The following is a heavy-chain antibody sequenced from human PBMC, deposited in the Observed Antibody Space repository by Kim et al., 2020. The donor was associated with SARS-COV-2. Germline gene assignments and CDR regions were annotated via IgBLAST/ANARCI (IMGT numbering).Heavy chain of an antibody. D-gene: IGHD3-22*01. V-gene: IGHV3-30*04. CDR3: VRDSAMAVVVVPGRY. Sequence: GGSMRLSCEASASRFTFSNYAIHWVRQAPGEGLEWVAVISDDGTNEYYADSVKGRFTISRDNSKNTVYLQMKSLRAEDTAVYYCVRDSAMAVVVVPGRYWGQGTLVTVSS. J-gene: IGHJ4*02. CDR1: ASRFTFSNYA. CDR2: ISDDGTNE.